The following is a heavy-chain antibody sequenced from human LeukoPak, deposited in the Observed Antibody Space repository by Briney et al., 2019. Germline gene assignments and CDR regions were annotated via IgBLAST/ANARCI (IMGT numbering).Heavy chain of an antibody. CDR1: GFTFSSYW. J-gene: IGHJ4*02. CDR2: INHSGST. V-gene: IGHV4-34*01. Sequence: GSLRLSCAASGFTFSSYWMSWVRQPPGKGLEWIGEINHSGSTNYNPSLKSRVTISVDTSKNQFSLKLSSVTAADTAVYYCARGFDYMTTVVPVVGYFDYWGQGTLVTVSS. D-gene: IGHD4-23*01. CDR3: ARGFDYMTTVVPVVGYFDY.